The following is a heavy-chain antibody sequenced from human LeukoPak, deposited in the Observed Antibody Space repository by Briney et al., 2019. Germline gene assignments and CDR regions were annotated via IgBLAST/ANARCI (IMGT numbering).Heavy chain of an antibody. CDR1: GGSISSYY. CDR2: IYYSGST. V-gene: IGHV4-59*12. CDR3: ARGRGLVDL. D-gene: IGHD5-12*01. Sequence: PSETLSLTCTVSGGSISSYYWSWIRQPPGKGLEWIGYIYYSGSTNYNPSLKSRVTISVDTSKNQFSLRLKSVTAADTAVYYCARGRGLVDLWGQGTLVTVSS. J-gene: IGHJ5*02.